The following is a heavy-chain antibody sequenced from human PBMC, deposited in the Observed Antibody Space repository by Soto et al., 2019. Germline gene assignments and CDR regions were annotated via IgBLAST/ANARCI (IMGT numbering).Heavy chain of an antibody. Sequence: VSVKVSSKASGYTFTGSYMHWVRQAHGQGLEWMGWINPNRGGTNYAQKFQAWVTMTRDTSISTAYTQLCRLSSDDTPADYCAREVVANGGNCYDPRCQGSVVTVCS. J-gene: IGHJ5*02. D-gene: IGHD2-15*01. CDR1: GYTFTGSY. CDR3: AREVVANGGNCYDP. CDR2: INPNRGGT. V-gene: IGHV1-2*04.